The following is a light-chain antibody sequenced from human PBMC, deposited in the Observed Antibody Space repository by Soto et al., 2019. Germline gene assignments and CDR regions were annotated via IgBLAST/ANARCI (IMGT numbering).Light chain of an antibody. J-gene: IGKJ2*01. CDR2: WAS. CDR1: QSVLYSSNHKNY. Sequence: DIVMTQSPDSLAVSLGERATINCKSSQSVLYSSNHKNYLAWYQQRPGQPHKLFICWASTRESGVPDRFSGSRSETHFTLTITSLQAEDVAFYYCQHYESTPPTFGQGTKLQIK. CDR3: QHYESTPPT. V-gene: IGKV4-1*01.